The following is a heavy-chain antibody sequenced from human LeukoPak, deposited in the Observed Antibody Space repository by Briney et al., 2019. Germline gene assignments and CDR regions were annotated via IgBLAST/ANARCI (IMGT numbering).Heavy chain of an antibody. CDR1: GFTFSSYW. CDR3: ARALGIQLWFTYLDY. CDR2: IKQDGSEK. Sequence: GGSLRLSCAASGFTFSSYWMSWVRQAPGKGLEWVVNIKQDGSEKYYVDSVKGRFTISRDNAKNTLYLEMNGLRAEDTAVYYCARALGIQLWFTYLDYWGQGTLVTVSS. J-gene: IGHJ4*02. D-gene: IGHD5-18*01. V-gene: IGHV3-7*04.